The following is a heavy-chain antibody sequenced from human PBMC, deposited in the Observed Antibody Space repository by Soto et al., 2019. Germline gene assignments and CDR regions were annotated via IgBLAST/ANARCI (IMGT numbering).Heavy chain of an antibody. CDR3: ANPASRSIAARASFGPRPAYYYGMDV. D-gene: IGHD6-6*01. J-gene: IGHJ6*02. CDR1: GFTFSSYA. V-gene: IGHV3-23*01. CDR2: ISGSGGST. Sequence: GGSLRLSCAASGFTFSSYAMSWVRQAPGKGLEWVSAISGSGGSTYYADSVKGRFTISRDNSKNTLYLQMNSLRAEDTAVYYCANPASRSIAARASFGPRPAYYYGMDVWGQGTTVTVSS.